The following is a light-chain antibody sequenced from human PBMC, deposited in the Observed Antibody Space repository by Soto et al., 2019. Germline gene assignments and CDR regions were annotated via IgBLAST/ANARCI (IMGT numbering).Light chain of an antibody. J-gene: IGKJ1*01. Sequence: DIVMTQSPDALAVSLGERATINCKSSQSLLYSSNNKNYLAWYQQKAGQPPKLLIYWASTRESGVPDRFSGSGSGTDFTLTISSLEPEDFAVYYCQQRGNWPWTFGQGTKVDI. CDR2: WAS. CDR3: QQRGNWPWT. V-gene: IGKV4-1*01. CDR1: QSLLYSSNNKNY.